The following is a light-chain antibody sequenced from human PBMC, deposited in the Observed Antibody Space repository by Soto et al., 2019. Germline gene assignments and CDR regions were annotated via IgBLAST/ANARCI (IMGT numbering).Light chain of an antibody. V-gene: IGKV1-5*03. Sequence: DIQMTQSPSTLSASVGDRVTITCRASQSISSWLAWCQQKPGKAPKLLIYKASSLESGVPSRFSGSGSGTEFTLTISSLQPDDFATYYCQQYNSYSLTFGQGTKVEIK. CDR2: KAS. J-gene: IGKJ1*01. CDR1: QSISSW. CDR3: QQYNSYSLT.